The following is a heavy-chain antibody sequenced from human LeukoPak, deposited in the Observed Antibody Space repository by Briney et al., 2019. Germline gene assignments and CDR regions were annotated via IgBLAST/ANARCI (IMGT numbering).Heavy chain of an antibody. V-gene: IGHV3-33*06. Sequence: GRSLRLSCAASGFTFSTYGMHWVRQAPGKGLEWVAVIWYDGSTKYYADSVKGRFTISRDNSKNTLYLQMNSLRAEDTAVYYCAKDGGGDVLERYCMDVWGKGTTVTVSS. CDR2: IWYDGSTK. J-gene: IGHJ6*03. D-gene: IGHD3-3*01. CDR1: GFTFSTYG. CDR3: AKDGGGDVLERYCMDV.